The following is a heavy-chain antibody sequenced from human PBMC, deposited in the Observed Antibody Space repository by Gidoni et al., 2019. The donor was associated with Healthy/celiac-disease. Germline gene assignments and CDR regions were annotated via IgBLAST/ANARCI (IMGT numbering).Heavy chain of an antibody. CDR1: GYTFTSYD. J-gene: IGHJ6*02. CDR2: MNPNRGNT. V-gene: IGHV1-8*01. D-gene: IGHD3-3*01. Sequence: QVQLVQSGAEVKKPGASVQVSCKASGYTFTSYDLNWVRQATGQGLEWMGWMNPNRGNTGYAQKFQGRVTMTRNTSISTAYMELSSLRSEDTAVYYCARGGDYDFWSGYLSYYYGMDVWGQGTTVTVSS. CDR3: ARGGDYDFWSGYLSYYYGMDV.